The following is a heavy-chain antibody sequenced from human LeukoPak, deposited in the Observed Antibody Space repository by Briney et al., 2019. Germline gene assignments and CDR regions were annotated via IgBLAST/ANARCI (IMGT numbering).Heavy chain of an antibody. CDR1: GFTFRSYG. V-gene: IGHV3-21*01. J-gene: IGHJ4*02. D-gene: IGHD2-2*01. Sequence: GGSLRLSCAASGFTFRSYGMNWVRQAPGKGLEWVSFISSSSSYIYYADSLKGRFTISRDNVKNSLYLQMNSLRAEDTAVYYCAREACSSTSCYEDYWGQGILVTVSS. CDR2: ISSSSSYI. CDR3: AREACSSTSCYEDY.